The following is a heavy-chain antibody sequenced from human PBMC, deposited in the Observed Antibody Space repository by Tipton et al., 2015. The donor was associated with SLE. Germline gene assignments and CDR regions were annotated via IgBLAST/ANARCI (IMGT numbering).Heavy chain of an antibody. CDR2: INHSGST. V-gene: IGHV4-34*01. Sequence: TLSLTCAVYGGSFSGYYWSWIRQPPGKGLEWIGEINHSGSTNYNPSLKSRLTISVDTSKNQFSLKLSSVTAADTAVYYCATQSARYYYYGMDVWGQGTTVTVSS. CDR1: GGSFSGYY. CDR3: ATQSARYYYYGMDV. J-gene: IGHJ6*02.